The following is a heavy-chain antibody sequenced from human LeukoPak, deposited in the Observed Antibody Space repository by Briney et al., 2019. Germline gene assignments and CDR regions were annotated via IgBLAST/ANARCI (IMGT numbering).Heavy chain of an antibody. D-gene: IGHD2-15*01. CDR3: ARHGGAYSFDF. CDR1: GGSISSYF. J-gene: IGHJ4*02. Sequence: SETLSLTCSVSGGSISSYFWSWIRQPPGKGLEWIAYIQNSGTTYYNPSLKSRVTISVDTSKNQFSLKVNSMTAADTAVYYCARHGGAYSFDFWGQGALLTVSS. V-gene: IGHV4-59*08. CDR2: IQNSGTT.